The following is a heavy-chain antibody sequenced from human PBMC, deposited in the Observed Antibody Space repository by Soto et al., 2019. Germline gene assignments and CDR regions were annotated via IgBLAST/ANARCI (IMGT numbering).Heavy chain of an antibody. CDR2: NDHTGNA. CDR3: ATGDLTAGELFFGY. J-gene: IGHJ4*02. D-gene: IGHD3-10*01. CDR1: GGSVSNSGYY. V-gene: IGHV4-31*03. Sequence: QVQLQESGPGLVKPSQILSLTCTVFGGSVSNSGYYCNWIRQYPGKGLEWIGYNDHTGNAFYNPSLKRRVAISVDTSKNQFSLWLNSVTAADTAVYYCATGDLTAGELFFGYWGQGILVTVSS.